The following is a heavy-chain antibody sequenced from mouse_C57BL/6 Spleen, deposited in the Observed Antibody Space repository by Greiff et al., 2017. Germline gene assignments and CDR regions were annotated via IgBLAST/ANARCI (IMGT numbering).Heavy chain of an antibody. CDR3: AITTVVATKAMDY. Sequence: QVQLQQPGAELVRPGPSVKLSCKASGYTFTSYWMHWVKQRPGQGLEWIGVIDPSDSYTNYNQKFKGKATLTVDTSSSTAYMQLSSLTSEDSAVYYCAITTVVATKAMDYWGQGTSVTVSS. D-gene: IGHD1-1*01. J-gene: IGHJ4*01. CDR1: GYTFTSYW. CDR2: IDPSDSYT. V-gene: IGHV1-59*01.